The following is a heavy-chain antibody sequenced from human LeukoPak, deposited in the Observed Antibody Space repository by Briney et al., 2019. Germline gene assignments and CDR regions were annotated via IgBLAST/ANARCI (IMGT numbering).Heavy chain of an antibody. CDR2: ISGSGGST. CDR1: GFTFSSYA. CDR3: AKVLRRTTVTTLGAFDI. D-gene: IGHD4-17*01. Sequence: PGGSLRLSCAASGFTFSSYAMSWVRQAPGKGLEWVSAISGSGGSTYYADSVKGRFTISRDNSKNTLYLQMNSLRAEDTAVYYCAKVLRRTTVTTLGAFDIWGQGTMVTVSS. J-gene: IGHJ3*02. V-gene: IGHV3-23*01.